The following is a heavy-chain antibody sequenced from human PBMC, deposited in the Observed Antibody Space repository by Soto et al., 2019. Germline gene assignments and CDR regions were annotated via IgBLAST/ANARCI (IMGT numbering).Heavy chain of an antibody. Sequence: GGSLRLSCAASGFTISNAWINWVRQAPGKGLEWVGRTRNKANSYTTEYAASVRGRFSISRDDSKDSMYLQMYSLKTEDTAGYYCARDTGGSYDYWGQGALVTVSS. J-gene: IGHJ4*02. CDR2: TRNKANSYTT. CDR1: GFTISNAW. CDR3: ARDTGGSYDY. D-gene: IGHD3-16*01. V-gene: IGHV3-72*01.